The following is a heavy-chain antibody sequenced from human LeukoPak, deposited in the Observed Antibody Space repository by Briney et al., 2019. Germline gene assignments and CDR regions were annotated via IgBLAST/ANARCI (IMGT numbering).Heavy chain of an antibody. Sequence: PSETLSLTCTVSVGSISSSSYYWGWIRQPPGKGREWIGRIYYSGSTYYHPSLKSRITISVAKSKNQFPLKRSSVPAADTAVYYCVRHKASSNYFDHWGQGTLVTVSS. CDR2: IYYSGST. CDR1: VGSISSSSYY. CDR3: VRHKASSNYFDH. V-gene: IGHV4-39*01. J-gene: IGHJ4*02. D-gene: IGHD4-11*01.